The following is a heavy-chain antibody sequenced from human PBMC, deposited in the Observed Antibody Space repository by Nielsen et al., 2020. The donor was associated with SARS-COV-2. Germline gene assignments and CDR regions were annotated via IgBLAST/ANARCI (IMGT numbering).Heavy chain of an antibody. CDR2: IYYSGAT. V-gene: IGHV4-59*01. D-gene: IGHD6-6*01. Sequence: SETLSPTCTVSGGSISRYYWSWIRQPPGKGLEWIAYIYYSGATNYHPSLKSRVTISADTSKNQFSLKLRSVTAADTAVYYCAREYSSSPGAFDIWGQGTMVTVSS. J-gene: IGHJ3*02. CDR1: GGSISRYY. CDR3: AREYSSSPGAFDI.